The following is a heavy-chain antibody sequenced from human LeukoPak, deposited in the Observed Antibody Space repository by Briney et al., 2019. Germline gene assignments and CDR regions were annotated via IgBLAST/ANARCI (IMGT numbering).Heavy chain of an antibody. Sequence: GRSLRLSCAASGFTFINYAMTWVRQAPGKGLEWVSDISGSGGTTYYADSVKGRFIVSRDNSKNTLYLQINSLRVGDTAVYYCAKRRTSGWSRAALEYWGPGTLVTVSS. CDR3: AKRRTSGWSRAALEY. V-gene: IGHV3-23*01. CDR1: GFTFINYA. CDR2: ISGSGGTT. J-gene: IGHJ4*02. D-gene: IGHD6-19*01.